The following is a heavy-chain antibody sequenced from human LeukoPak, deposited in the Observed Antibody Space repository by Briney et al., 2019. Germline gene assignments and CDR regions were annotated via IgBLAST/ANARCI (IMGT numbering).Heavy chain of an antibody. CDR1: GSTFGNYA. J-gene: IGHJ1*01. CDR2: IRSKDYGETT. CDR3: ARGGYQFEH. Sequence: GGSLRLSCTTSGSTFGNYAMSWFRQAPGKGLEWIGVIRSKDYGETTRYAASVKGRFIISRDDSKSIAYLQMDSLETEDTAVYYCARGGYQFEHWGQGTLITVSS. V-gene: IGHV3-49*03. D-gene: IGHD3-16*02.